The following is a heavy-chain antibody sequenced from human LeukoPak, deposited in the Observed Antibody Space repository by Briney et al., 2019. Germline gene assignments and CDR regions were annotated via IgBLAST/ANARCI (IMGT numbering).Heavy chain of an antibody. CDR1: GFTVSSNY. Sequence: GGSLRLSCAASGFTVSSNYMSWVRQAPGKGLEWVSVIYSGGNTYYADSVKGRFTISRDNSKNTVNLQMNSLRAEDTAVYYCASGIEVGPIYFDYWGQGTLVTVSS. V-gene: IGHV3-66*01. CDR3: ASGIEVGPIYFDY. J-gene: IGHJ4*02. D-gene: IGHD6-19*01. CDR2: IYSGGNT.